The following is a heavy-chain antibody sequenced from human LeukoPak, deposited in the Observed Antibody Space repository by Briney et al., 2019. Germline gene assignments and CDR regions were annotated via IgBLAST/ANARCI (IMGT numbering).Heavy chain of an antibody. CDR3: ARVLGPLYGSGSSRAFDI. J-gene: IGHJ3*02. Sequence: PSETLSLTCTVSGGSISSYYWSWIRQPPGKGLEWIGYIYYSGSTNYNPSLKSRVTISVDTSKNQFSLKLSSVTAADTAVYYCARVLGPLYGSGSSRAFDIWGQGTMVTVSS. V-gene: IGHV4-59*01. D-gene: IGHD3-10*01. CDR1: GGSISSYY. CDR2: IYYSGST.